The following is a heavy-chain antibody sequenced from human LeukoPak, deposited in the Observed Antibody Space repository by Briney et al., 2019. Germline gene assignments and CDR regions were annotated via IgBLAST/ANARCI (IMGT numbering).Heavy chain of an antibody. CDR3: ASISKGMVRGDYDY. CDR2: INPNNGGT. Sequence: ASVKVSCKASGYTFTGYYIHWVRQAPGQGLEWMGWINPNNGGTNYAQKFQGRVTMTRDTSISTAYMELSRLRSDDTAVYYCASISKGMVRGDYDYWGQGTLVTVSS. D-gene: IGHD3-10*01. CDR1: GYTFTGYY. J-gene: IGHJ4*02. V-gene: IGHV1-2*02.